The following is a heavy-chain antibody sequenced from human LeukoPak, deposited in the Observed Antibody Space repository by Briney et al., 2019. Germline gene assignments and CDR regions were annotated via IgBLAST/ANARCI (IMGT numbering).Heavy chain of an antibody. CDR1: GFTFSNYW. CDR2: IKKDGSEK. D-gene: IGHD3-9*01. Sequence: GGSLRLSCAASGFTFSNYWMSWVRQAPGKGLEWVANIKKDGSEKNYVDSVKGRFTISRDNAKNSLYLQLNSLRAEDTAVYYCATLDSFFDYWGRGTLVTVSS. CDR3: ATLDSFFDY. J-gene: IGHJ4*02. V-gene: IGHV3-7*01.